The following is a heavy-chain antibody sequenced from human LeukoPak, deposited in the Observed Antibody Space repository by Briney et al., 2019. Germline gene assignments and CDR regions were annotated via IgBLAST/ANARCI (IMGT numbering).Heavy chain of an antibody. V-gene: IGHV4-59*06. D-gene: IGHD5-18*01. CDR1: GGSFSGYY. J-gene: IGHJ3*02. Sequence: SETLSLTCAVYGGSFSGYYWSWIRQPPGKGLEWIGYIYYSGSTYYNPSLKSRVTISVDTSKNQFSLKLSSVTAADTAVYYCVLDTDNAFDIWGQGTMVTVSS. CDR2: IYYSGST. CDR3: VLDTDNAFDI.